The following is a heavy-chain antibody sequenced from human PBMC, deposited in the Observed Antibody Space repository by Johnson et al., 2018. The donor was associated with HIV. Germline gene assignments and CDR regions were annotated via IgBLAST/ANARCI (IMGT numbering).Heavy chain of an antibody. J-gene: IGHJ3*02. D-gene: IGHD6-19*01. CDR2: LSYEVRNT. CDR3: ARDAIAVAVRCDFDI. Sequence: QVQLVESGGSVVQPGRYLRLSCAASGFTFSTYAMHWVRQAPGKGLEWMAVLSYEVRNTYYADSVTGRLTITRDNSTNTLYLQLNSLRAEATALYYCARDAIAVAVRCDFDIWCQGTMVTVSS. V-gene: IGHV3-30*04. CDR1: GFTFSTYA.